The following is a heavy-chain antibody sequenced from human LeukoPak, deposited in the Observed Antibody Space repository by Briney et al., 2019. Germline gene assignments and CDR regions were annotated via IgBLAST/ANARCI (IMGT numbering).Heavy chain of an antibody. D-gene: IGHD6-13*01. V-gene: IGHV4-39*07. Sequence: PSETLSLTCTVSGGSISSSSYYWGWIRQPPGKGLEWIGSIYYSGSTYYNPPLKSRVTISVDTSKNQFSLKLSSVTAADTAVYYCARADYSSTWSHDYYYMDVWGKGTTVTVSS. CDR2: IYYSGST. CDR3: ARADYSSTWSHDYYYMDV. CDR1: GGSISSSSYY. J-gene: IGHJ6*03.